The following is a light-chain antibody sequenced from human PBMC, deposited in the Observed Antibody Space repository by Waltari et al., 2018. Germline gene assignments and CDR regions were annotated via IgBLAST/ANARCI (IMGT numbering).Light chain of an antibody. Sequence: QSALTQPASVSGSPGQSITISCTGTSSDFGSYNLVSWYQQHPGKAPKLMIYEVNKRPSGFPNRFSGSKSGNTASLTISGLQAEDEADYYCCSYVGSSTWVFGGGTNLTVL. J-gene: IGLJ2*01. CDR2: EVN. CDR3: CSYVGSSTWV. V-gene: IGLV2-23*02. CDR1: SSDFGSYNL.